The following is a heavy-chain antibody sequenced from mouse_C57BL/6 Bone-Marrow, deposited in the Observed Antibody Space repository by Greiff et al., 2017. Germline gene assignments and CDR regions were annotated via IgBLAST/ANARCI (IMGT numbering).Heavy chain of an antibody. D-gene: IGHD1-1*02. CDR3: ASGSYGYFDV. V-gene: IGHV1-69*01. CDR1: GYTFTSYW. J-gene: IGHJ1*03. Sequence: VQLQQPGAELVMPGASVKLSCKASGYTFTSYWMHWVKQRPGQGLEWIGEIDPSDSYTNYNQKFKGKSTLTVDKSSSTAYLQLSSLTSEDSAVYYCASGSYGYFDVWGTGTTVTVSS. CDR2: IDPSDSYT.